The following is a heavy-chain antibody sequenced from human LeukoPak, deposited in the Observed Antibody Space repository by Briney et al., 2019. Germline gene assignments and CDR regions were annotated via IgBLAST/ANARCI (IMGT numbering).Heavy chain of an antibody. Sequence: GGSLSLSCAASGFIFSSYSLNWVRQAPGKGLEWVLAMSGSGGSTYYADSVKGRFTISRDISKHRLYLQVNSLRAEDGGVYYCAKGDYYDSSGPEYWGQGTLVTVSS. CDR3: AKGDYYDSSGPEY. D-gene: IGHD3-22*01. CDR2: MSGSGGST. J-gene: IGHJ4*02. V-gene: IGHV3-23*01. CDR1: GFIFSSYS.